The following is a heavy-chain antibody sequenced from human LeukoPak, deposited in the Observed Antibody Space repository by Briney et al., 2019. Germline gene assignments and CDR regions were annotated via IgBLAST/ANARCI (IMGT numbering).Heavy chain of an antibody. CDR1: GYTFTSYY. D-gene: IGHD1-26*01. V-gene: IGHV1-46*01. Sequence: ASVKVSCKASGYTFTSYYMHWVRQAPGQGLEWMGIINPSGGSTSYAQKFQGRVTMTRDTSTSTVYMELSSLRSVDTAVYYCATEILLKARELDYWGQGTLVTVSS. CDR3: ATEILLKARELDY. J-gene: IGHJ4*02. CDR2: INPSGGST.